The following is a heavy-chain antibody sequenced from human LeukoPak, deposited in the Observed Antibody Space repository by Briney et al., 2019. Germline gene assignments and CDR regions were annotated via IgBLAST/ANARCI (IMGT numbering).Heavy chain of an antibody. Sequence: GGSLRLSCTASGFNFSDHYMTWIRQAPGKGLEWVSYISNTGSSMYYAASVRGRFTISRDNANNSLYLHMNSLRAEDTAVYYCARNKRTYVYWGQGVLVTISS. CDR3: ARNKRTYVY. V-gene: IGHV3-11*01. J-gene: IGHJ4*02. D-gene: IGHD1/OR15-1a*01. CDR1: GFNFSDHY. CDR2: ISNTGSSM.